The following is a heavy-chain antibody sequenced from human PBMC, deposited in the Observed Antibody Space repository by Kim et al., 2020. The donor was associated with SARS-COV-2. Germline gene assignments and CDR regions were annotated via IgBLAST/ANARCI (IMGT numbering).Heavy chain of an antibody. CDR1: GGSIGSYY. D-gene: IGHD3-22*01. CDR2: IGYSGST. CDR3: ARELGDSRGYGLDV. J-gene: IGHJ6*02. V-gene: IGHV4-59*12. Sequence: SETLSLTCTVSGGSIGSYYWRWIRQPPGEGLEWVGYIGYSGSTNYNPSLKNRVPISADTTKNQFSLKVSSVTAADTAVYYCARELGDSRGYGLDVWGHGTTVTVSS.